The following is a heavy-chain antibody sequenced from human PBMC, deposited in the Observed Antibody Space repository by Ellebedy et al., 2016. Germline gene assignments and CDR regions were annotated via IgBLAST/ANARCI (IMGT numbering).Heavy chain of an antibody. D-gene: IGHD2-2*01. CDR3: ARCIVVVPAAPWCDY. Sequence: SGPTLVXPTETLTPTCTVSGFSLSNARMGVSWIRQPPGKALEWLAHIFSNDEKSYSTSLKSRLTISKDTSKSQVVLTMTNMDPVDTATYYCARCIVVVPAAPWCDYWGQGTLVTVSS. CDR2: IFSNDEK. CDR1: GFSLSNARMG. V-gene: IGHV2-26*01. J-gene: IGHJ4*02.